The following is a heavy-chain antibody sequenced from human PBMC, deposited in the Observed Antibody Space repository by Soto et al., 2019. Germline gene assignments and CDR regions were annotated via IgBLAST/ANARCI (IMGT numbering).Heavy chain of an antibody. D-gene: IGHD3-22*01. CDR1: GDSISSGGYS. CDR2: TYHSGGA. CDR3: ARDSRSGYYFDN. Sequence: QLQLQESGSGLVKPSQTLSLTCVVSGDSISSGGYSWNWIRQPPGKGLEWIGHTYHSGGALYNPSLDSRVTISLDKSKNHFSLRLTSVTAADTAVYYGARDSRSGYYFDNWGQGTLVTVSS. J-gene: IGHJ4*02. V-gene: IGHV4-30-2*01.